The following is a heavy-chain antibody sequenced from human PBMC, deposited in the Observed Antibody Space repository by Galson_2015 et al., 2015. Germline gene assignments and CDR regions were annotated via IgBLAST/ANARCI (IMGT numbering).Heavy chain of an antibody. V-gene: IGHV3-7*01. D-gene: IGHD6-19*01. CDR3: ARESGRLGIAVADGVFDY. J-gene: IGHJ4*02. CDR2: IKQDGSEK. CDR1: GFTFSSYW. Sequence: SLRLSCAASGFTFSSYWMSWVRQAPGKGLEWVANIKQDGSEKYYVDSVKGRFTISRDNAKNSLYLQMNSLRAEDTAVYYCARESGRLGIAVADGVFDYWGQGTLVTVSS.